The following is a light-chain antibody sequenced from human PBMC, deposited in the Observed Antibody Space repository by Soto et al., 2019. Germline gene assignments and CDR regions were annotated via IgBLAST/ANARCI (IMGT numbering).Light chain of an antibody. CDR3: HKHNAALLT. CDR2: TSS. Sequence: DIRMAQSPSSLSASVGDRVTITCRSSQGIGNYLAWYQQKPGKVPKLLIYTSSTLQSGVPSRFSGSGSGTDFTLTICNLQPEDVATYYCHKHNAALLTFCGGTNVDI. J-gene: IGKJ4*01. V-gene: IGKV1-27*01. CDR1: QGIGNY.